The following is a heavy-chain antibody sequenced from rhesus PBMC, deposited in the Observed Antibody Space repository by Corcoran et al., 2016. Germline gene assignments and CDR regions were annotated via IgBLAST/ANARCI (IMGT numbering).Heavy chain of an antibody. CDR3: ARRPGGYFDY. D-gene: IGHD6-13*01. J-gene: IGHJ4*01. CDR1: GGSISSSNR. Sequence: QVQLQESGPGLVKSSETLSLTCAVSGGSISSSNRWSWIRQPPGKGLEWIGTIGGSSGSTYDNPALKSRVTISKDTSKNQFSLKLSSVTAADTAVYYCARRPGGYFDYWGQGVLVTVSS. V-gene: IGHV4-65*02. CDR2: IGGSSGST.